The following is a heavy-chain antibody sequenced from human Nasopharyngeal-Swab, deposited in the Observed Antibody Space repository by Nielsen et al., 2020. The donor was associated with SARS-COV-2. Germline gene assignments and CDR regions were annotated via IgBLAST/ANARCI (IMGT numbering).Heavy chain of an antibody. J-gene: IGHJ3*02. V-gene: IGHV3-30*04. Sequence: GESLKISCAASGFSFSSYAMHWVRQAPGKGLEWVAVASSDGRNKYYADSVKGRFTVSRDNSKNTLYLQMNSLRAEDTAVYYCARPRGGWAFDIWGQGTMVTVSS. CDR1: GFSFSSYA. CDR2: ASSDGRNK. CDR3: ARPRGGWAFDI. D-gene: IGHD3-16*01.